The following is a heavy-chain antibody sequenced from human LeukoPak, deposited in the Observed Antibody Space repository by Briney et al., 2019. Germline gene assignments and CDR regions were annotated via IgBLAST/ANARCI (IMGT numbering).Heavy chain of an antibody. CDR2: IYYSGST. J-gene: IGHJ6*02. CDR3: ARDSLTPDYCGMDV. Sequence: PSETLSLTCTVSGGSISSGGYYWSWIRQHPGKGLEWIGYIYYSGSTYYNPSLKSRVTISVDTSKNQFSLKLSSVTAADTAVYYCARDSLTPDYCGMDVWGQGATVTVSS. CDR1: GGSISSGGYY. V-gene: IGHV4-31*03.